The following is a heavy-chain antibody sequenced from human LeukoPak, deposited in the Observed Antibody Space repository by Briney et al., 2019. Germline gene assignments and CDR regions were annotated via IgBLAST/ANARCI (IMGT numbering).Heavy chain of an antibody. CDR1: GYSFTSYW. V-gene: IGHV5-51*01. CDR2: IYPRDSDS. Sequence: GESLKISCKGSGYSFTSYWIAWVRQMPGKGLEWMGIIYPRDSDSRYSPSFQGQVTISVDKSTSTAYLQWSSLKASDTAIYYCARRAVSGDFDYWGQGTLVTVSS. J-gene: IGHJ4*02. D-gene: IGHD3-10*01. CDR3: ARRAVSGDFDY.